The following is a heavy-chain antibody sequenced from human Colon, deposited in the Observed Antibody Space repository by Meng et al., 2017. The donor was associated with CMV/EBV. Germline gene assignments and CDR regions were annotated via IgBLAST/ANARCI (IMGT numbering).Heavy chain of an antibody. Sequence: VKVSCKASGYTFTDYYIHWVRQAPGHGLEWMGWINPNSGGTNYAQKFQGRVTMTRDMSISTAYMELSSLRSDDTAVYYCARAAAAYYYHGMDVWDQGTTVTVSS. CDR2: INPNSGGT. CDR3: ARAAAAYYYHGMDV. D-gene: IGHD6-13*01. CDR1: GYTFTDYY. J-gene: IGHJ6*02. V-gene: IGHV1-2*02.